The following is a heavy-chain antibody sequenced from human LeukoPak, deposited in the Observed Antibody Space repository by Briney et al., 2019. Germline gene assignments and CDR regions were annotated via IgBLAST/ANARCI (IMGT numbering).Heavy chain of an antibody. Sequence: GGSLRLSCAASGFTFSSYSMNWVRQAPGKGLEWVSYISSSSSTIYYADSVKGRFTISRDNAKNSLYLQMNSLRAEDTAVYYCAREGLLVRGVPYDYWGQGTLVTVPS. J-gene: IGHJ4*02. CDR2: ISSSSSTI. CDR1: GFTFSSYS. V-gene: IGHV3-48*01. D-gene: IGHD3-10*01. CDR3: AREGLLVRGVPYDY.